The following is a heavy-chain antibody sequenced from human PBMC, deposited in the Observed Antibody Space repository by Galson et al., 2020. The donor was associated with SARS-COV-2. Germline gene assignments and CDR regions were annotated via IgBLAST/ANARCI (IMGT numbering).Heavy chain of an antibody. J-gene: IGHJ4*02. CDR1: GFSVSHTY. CDR3: LKEAPEEQPDD. V-gene: IGHV3-66*02. D-gene: IGHD1-1*01. CDR2: IFGDGRT. Sequence: GESLKISCAASGFSVSHTYMDWVRQAPGKGLEWVSLIFGDGRTFYADSVKGRFTISRDTSTNTLHLQMNSLSLEDTAVYYCLKEAPEEQPDDWGQETLVTVSS.